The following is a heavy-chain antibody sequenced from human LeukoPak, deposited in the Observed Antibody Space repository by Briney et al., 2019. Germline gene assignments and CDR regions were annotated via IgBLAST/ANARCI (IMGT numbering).Heavy chain of an antibody. D-gene: IGHD3-9*01. CDR2: IYTSGST. J-gene: IGHJ4*02. CDR3: ALTGYNIYPDY. CDR1: GGSISSGSYY. Sequence: PSETLSLTCTVSGGSISSGSYYWSWIRQPAGKGLEWIGRIYTSGSTNYNPSLKSRVTISVDTSKNQFSLKLSSVTAADTAVYYCALTGYNIYPDYWGQGTLVTVSS. V-gene: IGHV4-61*02.